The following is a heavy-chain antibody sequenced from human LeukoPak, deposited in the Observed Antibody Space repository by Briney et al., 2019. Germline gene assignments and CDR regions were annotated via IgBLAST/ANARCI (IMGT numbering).Heavy chain of an antibody. CDR1: GFAFSSYA. CDR3: AKVYSSSWYYFDY. CDR2: ISGSGGST. V-gene: IGHV3-23*01. J-gene: IGHJ4*02. D-gene: IGHD6-13*01. Sequence: GGSLRLSCAASGFAFSSYAMSWVRQAPGKGLEWVSAISGSGGSTYYADSVKGRFTISRDNSKNTLYLQMNSLRAEDTAVYYCAKVYSSSWYYFDYWGQGTLVTVSS.